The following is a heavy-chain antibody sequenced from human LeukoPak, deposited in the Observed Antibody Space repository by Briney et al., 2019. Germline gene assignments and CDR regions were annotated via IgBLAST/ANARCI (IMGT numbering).Heavy chain of an antibody. CDR1: GDSINSLDL. V-gene: IGHV4-4*02. CDR3: ATGPDYYNSSSYYPYY. D-gene: IGHD3-22*01. J-gene: IGHJ4*02. CDR2: INQSGST. Sequence: SGTLSLTCTVSGDSINSLDLWSWIRQPPGKGLEWIGEINQSGSTNYNPSLKSRVTISVDTSKNQFSLKVNSVTAADTAVYYCATGPDYYNSSSYYPYYWGQGTLVTVSS.